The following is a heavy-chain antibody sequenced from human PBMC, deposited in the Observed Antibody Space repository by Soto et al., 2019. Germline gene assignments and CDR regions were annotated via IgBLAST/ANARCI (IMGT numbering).Heavy chain of an antibody. CDR3: ARMASFYCSGGSCYPTYGMDV. CDR1: GFTFSSYA. J-gene: IGHJ6*02. D-gene: IGHD2-15*01. V-gene: IGHV3-30-3*01. Sequence: QVQLVESGGGVVQPGRSLRLSCAASGFTFSSYAMHWVRQAPGKGLEWVAVISYDGSNKYYADSVMGRFTISRDNSKNTLYLQMNSLRAEDTAVYYCARMASFYCSGGSCYPTYGMDVWGQGTTVTVSS. CDR2: ISYDGSNK.